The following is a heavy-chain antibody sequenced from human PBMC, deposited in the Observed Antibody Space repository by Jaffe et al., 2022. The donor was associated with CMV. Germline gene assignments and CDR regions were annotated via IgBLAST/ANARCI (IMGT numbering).Heavy chain of an antibody. D-gene: IGHD4-17*01. Sequence: QVQLVQSGAEVKKPGASVKVSCKASGYTFTSYGISWVRQAPGQGLEWMGWISAYNGNTNYAQKLQGRVTMTTDTSTSTAYMELRSLRSDDTAVYYCARDIGRDYGDYEDYYYYMDVWGKGTTVTVSS. V-gene: IGHV1-18*04. J-gene: IGHJ6*03. CDR3: ARDIGRDYGDYEDYYYYMDV. CDR1: GYTFTSYG. CDR2: ISAYNGNT.